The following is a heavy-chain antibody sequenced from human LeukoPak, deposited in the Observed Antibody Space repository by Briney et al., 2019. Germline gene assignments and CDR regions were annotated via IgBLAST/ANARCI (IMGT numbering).Heavy chain of an antibody. CDR1: GFTFSDYS. CDR3: ARDTKYAFDN. Sequence: GGSLRLSCAASGFTFSDYSMNWVRQAPGKGLEWISYVGISSGNTKYADSVKGRFTIFGDKAKNSLYLQMNSLRVEDTAVYYCARDTKYAFDNWGQGTLVTVPS. CDR2: VGISSGNT. J-gene: IGHJ4*02. V-gene: IGHV3-48*01. D-gene: IGHD2-2*01.